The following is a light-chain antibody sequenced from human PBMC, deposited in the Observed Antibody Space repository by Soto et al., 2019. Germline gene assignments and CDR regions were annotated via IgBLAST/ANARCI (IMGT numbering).Light chain of an antibody. Sequence: QSALTQPASVSGSPGQSITLTCTGTSSDVGGYNSVSWYQQHPGKAPKLMIYDVTNRPYGISNRFSGSKSGNTASLTISGLQSEDEADYYCSSYRSASTYVFGTGTKLTVL. CDR1: SSDVGGYNS. CDR3: SSYRSASTYV. J-gene: IGLJ1*01. CDR2: DVT. V-gene: IGLV2-14*01.